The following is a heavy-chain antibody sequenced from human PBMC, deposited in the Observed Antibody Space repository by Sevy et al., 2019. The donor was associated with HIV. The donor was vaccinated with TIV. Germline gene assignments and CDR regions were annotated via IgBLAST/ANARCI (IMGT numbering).Heavy chain of an antibody. V-gene: IGHV3-7*01. CDR3: ARDPFDYYDSSGYYS. J-gene: IGHJ5*02. CDR2: IKQDGSEK. CDR1: GFTFSSYW. Sequence: GGSLRLSCAASGFTFSSYWMSWVRQAPGKGLEWVVNIKQDGSEKYYVDSVKGRFTISRDNAKNSLYLQMNSLRAEDTAVYYCARDPFDYYDSSGYYSWGQGTLVTVSS. D-gene: IGHD3-22*01.